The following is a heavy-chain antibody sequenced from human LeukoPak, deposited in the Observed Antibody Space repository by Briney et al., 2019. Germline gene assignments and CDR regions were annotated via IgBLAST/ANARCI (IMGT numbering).Heavy chain of an antibody. D-gene: IGHD3-22*01. CDR1: GFTFSSYS. Sequence: PGGSLRLSCAASGFTFSSYSMNWVRQAPGKGLEWISYISSFSGTIDYADSVKGRFTITRDNAKNSLYLQMNSLRAEDTAVYYCARDLYYYDSSGYSRYFDLWGRGTLVTVSS. J-gene: IGHJ2*01. CDR3: ARDLYYYDSSGYSRYFDL. CDR2: ISSFSGTI. V-gene: IGHV3-48*01.